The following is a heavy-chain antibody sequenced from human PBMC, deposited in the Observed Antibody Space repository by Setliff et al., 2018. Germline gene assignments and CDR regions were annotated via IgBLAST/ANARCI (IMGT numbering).Heavy chain of an antibody. D-gene: IGHD2-15*01. CDR3: ARAPLDYSSRAFDF. CDR2: VHDNGET. V-gene: IGHV4-59*02. Sequence: SETLSLTCTVSGVSVASHYWSWIRQAPGTGLEWIAYVHDNGETNQNPSLKSRVTISVDTSKNQFSLKMTSVTAADTAIYYCARAPLDYSSRAFDFWGQGTMVTVSS. CDR1: GVSVASHY. J-gene: IGHJ3*01.